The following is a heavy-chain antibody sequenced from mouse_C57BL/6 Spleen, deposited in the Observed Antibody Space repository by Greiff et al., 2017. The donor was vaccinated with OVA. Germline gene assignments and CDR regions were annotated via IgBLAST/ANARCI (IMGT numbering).Heavy chain of an antibody. J-gene: IGHJ1*03. D-gene: IGHD1-1*01. V-gene: IGHV1-69*01. CDR3: ARYYYGSSYWYFDV. CDR1: GYTFTSYW. CDR2: IDPSDSYT. Sequence: QVQLQQPGAELVMPGASVKLSCKASGYTFTSYWMPWVKQRPGQGLEWIGEIDPSDSYTNYNQKFKGKSTLTVDKSSSTAYMQLSSLTSEDSAVYYCARYYYGSSYWYFDVWGTGTTVTVSS.